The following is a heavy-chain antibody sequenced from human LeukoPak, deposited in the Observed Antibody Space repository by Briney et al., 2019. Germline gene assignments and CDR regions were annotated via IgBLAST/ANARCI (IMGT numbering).Heavy chain of an antibody. D-gene: IGHD2-21*02. CDR1: GGTFSSYA. CDR3: ARAGKWANCGGDCYYGAFDI. J-gene: IGHJ3*02. Sequence: SVKVSCKASGGTFSSYAISWVRQAPGQGLEWMGGIIPIFGTANYAQKFQGRVTITADESTSTAYMELSSLRSEDTAVYYCARAGKWANCGGDCYYGAFDIWGQGTMVTVSS. CDR2: IIPIFGTA. V-gene: IGHV1-69*13.